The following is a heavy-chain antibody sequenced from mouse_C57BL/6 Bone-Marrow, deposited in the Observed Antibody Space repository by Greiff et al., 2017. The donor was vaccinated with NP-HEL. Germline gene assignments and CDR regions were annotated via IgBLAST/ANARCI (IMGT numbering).Heavy chain of an antibody. Sequence: EVKLVESGGGLVQPGGSLKLSCAASGFTFSDYGMAWVRQAPRKGPEWVAFISNLAYSIYYADTVTGRFTISRENAKNTLYLEMSSLRSEDTAMYYCARHIYDGYFHYFDYWGQGTTLTVSS. D-gene: IGHD2-3*01. CDR2: ISNLAYSI. CDR1: GFTFSDYG. CDR3: ARHIYDGYFHYFDY. J-gene: IGHJ2*01. V-gene: IGHV5-15*01.